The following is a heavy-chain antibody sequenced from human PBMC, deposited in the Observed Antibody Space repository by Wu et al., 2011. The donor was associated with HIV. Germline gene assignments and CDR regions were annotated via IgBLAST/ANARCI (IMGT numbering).Heavy chain of an antibody. CDR2: SIPLFGTA. Sequence: VQLVQSGAEVKKPGSSVKVSCRASGDSFSNYAISWGATGSVDKGLSGWEGSIPLFGTANYAQKFQDRVTIAADESTSTVFMELSRLGGDDTAVYYCTFGGGKILNMYYFNYLGPGNPGHRLL. V-gene: IGHV1-69*15. J-gene: IGHJ4*02. CDR1: GDSFSNYA. D-gene: IGHD3-3*01. CDR3: TFGGGKILNMYYFNY.